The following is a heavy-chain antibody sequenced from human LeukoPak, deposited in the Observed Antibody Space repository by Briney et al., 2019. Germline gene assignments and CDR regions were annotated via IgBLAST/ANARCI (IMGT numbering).Heavy chain of an antibody. CDR2: IYYSGDT. D-gene: IGHD5-24*01. CDR3: ARHRLPGPLHDFDY. Sequence: SETLSLTCSVSGDSSDSSFYYWGWLRQPPGKGLEWIGSIYYSGDTYYNASLKSRVAMSVDTPKNQFSLNLRSVTAADTAVYYCARHRLPGPLHDFDYWGQGTLVTVSS. V-gene: IGHV4-39*01. J-gene: IGHJ4*02. CDR1: GDSSDSSFYY.